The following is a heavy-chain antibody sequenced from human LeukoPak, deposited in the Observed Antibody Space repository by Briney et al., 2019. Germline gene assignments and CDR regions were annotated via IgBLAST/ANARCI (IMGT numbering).Heavy chain of an antibody. CDR3: ASLGAVSGSPPHFTTDAFDI. J-gene: IGHJ3*02. CDR1: GGSISSYY. V-gene: IGHV4-59*01. D-gene: IGHD3-10*01. Sequence: SETLSLTCTVSGGSISSYYWSWIRQPPGKGLEWIGYIYYSGSTNYNPSLKSRVTISVDTSKNQFSLKLSSVTAADTAVYYCASLGAVSGSPPHFTTDAFDIWGQGTMVTVSS. CDR2: IYYSGST.